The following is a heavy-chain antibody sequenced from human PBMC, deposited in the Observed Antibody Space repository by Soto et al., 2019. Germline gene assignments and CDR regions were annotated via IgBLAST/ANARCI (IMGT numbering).Heavy chain of an antibody. V-gene: IGHV3-23*01. J-gene: IGHJ4*02. D-gene: IGHD6-13*01. CDR1: AFTFSSYD. Sequence: GGALRLYCASSAFTFSSYDMSLVRQAPGKGLEWVSTISNSGGSTYYADSVKGRFTISRDNSKNTLYLQMNSLRAEDTAVYYCAKREIAARTLYYFDYWGQGTLVTVSS. CDR2: ISNSGGST. CDR3: AKREIAARTLYYFDY.